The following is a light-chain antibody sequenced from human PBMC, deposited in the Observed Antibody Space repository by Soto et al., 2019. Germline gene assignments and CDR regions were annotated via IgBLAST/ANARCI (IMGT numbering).Light chain of an antibody. CDR2: GAS. CDR1: QSVTSTY. V-gene: IGKV3-20*01. CDR3: QQHGQWPIT. J-gene: IGKJ5*01. Sequence: ESVLTQPPGTLSLSPGERATLSCRASQSVTSTYLAFCQQKPGQAPRLLIYGASSRATGIPDRFSGGGSGTEFTPTISSLQPEDFATYYCQQHGQWPITFGQGTRLEI.